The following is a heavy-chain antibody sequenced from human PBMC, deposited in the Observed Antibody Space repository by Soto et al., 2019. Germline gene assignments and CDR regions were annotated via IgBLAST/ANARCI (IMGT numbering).Heavy chain of an antibody. J-gene: IGHJ4*02. CDR3: ARPYDSSGYYSFDY. D-gene: IGHD3-22*01. Sequence: QVQLVQSGAEVKKPGASVKVSCKASGYTFTSYAMHWVRQAPGQRLEWMGWINAGNGNTKYSQKFQGRVTITRDTSASKAYMELSSLRSEDTAVYYCARPYDSSGYYSFDYWGKGTLVTVSS. CDR1: GYTFTSYA. CDR2: INAGNGNT. V-gene: IGHV1-3*01.